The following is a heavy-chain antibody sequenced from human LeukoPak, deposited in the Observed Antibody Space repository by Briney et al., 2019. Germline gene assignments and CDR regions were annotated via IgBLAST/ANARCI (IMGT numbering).Heavy chain of an antibody. CDR1: GGSFSGYY. CDR3: ARGYSSTPG. D-gene: IGHD6-13*01. J-gene: IGHJ4*02. CDR2: INHSGST. Sequence: SETLSLTCAAYGGSFSGYYWSWIRQPPGKGLEWIGEINHSGSTNYNPSLKSRVTISVDTSKNQFSLKLSSVTAADTAVYYCARGYSSTPGWGQGTLVTVSS. V-gene: IGHV4-34*01.